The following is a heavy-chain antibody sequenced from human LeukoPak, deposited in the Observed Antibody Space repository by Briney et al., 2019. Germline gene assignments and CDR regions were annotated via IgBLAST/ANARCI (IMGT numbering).Heavy chain of an antibody. Sequence: ASVKVSCKASGYTFTSYDINWVRQATGQGLEWMGWMNPNSGNTGYAQKFQGRVTMTRNTSISTAYMELRSLRSDDTAVYYCARDGRYCSGGSCYRFDYWGQGTLVTVSS. V-gene: IGHV1-8*01. CDR3: ARDGRYCSGGSCYRFDY. CDR1: GYTFTSYD. CDR2: MNPNSGNT. J-gene: IGHJ4*02. D-gene: IGHD2-15*01.